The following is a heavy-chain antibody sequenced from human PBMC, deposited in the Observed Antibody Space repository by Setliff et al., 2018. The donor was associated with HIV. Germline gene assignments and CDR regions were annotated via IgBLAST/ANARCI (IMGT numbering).Heavy chain of an antibody. J-gene: IGHJ4*02. V-gene: IGHV3-15*01. CDR2: IKSKTDGGTT. Sequence: PGGSLRLSCAASGFTFSNAWMSWVRQAPGKGLEWVGRIKSKTDGGTTDYAAPVKGRFTISRDDSKSAVYLQMNSLRPEDTALYYCARDSEPGTRVAGTTGLDYWGQGSLVTVSS. D-gene: IGHD6-19*01. CDR3: ARDSEPGTRVAGTTGLDY. CDR1: GFTFSNAW.